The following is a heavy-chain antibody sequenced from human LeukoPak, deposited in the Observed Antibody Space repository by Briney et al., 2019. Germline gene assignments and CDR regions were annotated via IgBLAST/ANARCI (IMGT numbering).Heavy chain of an antibody. V-gene: IGHV3-23*01. D-gene: IGHD6-13*01. CDR3: ASGRQLGY. J-gene: IGHJ4*02. Sequence: GGSLRLSCAASGFTFSNYAMSWVRQAPGKGLEWVSAITGGGSGIYYADSMKSRFTISRDNSKNTLYLQINSLRAEDTAVYYCASGRQLGYWGQGTLVTVSS. CDR2: ITGGGSGI. CDR1: GFTFSNYA.